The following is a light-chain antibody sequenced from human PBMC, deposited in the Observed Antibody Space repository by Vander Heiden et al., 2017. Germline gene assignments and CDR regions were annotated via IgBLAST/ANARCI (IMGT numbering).Light chain of an antibody. J-gene: IGKJ4*01. Sequence: QMTQSPSSMSASVGDRISITCRASQSINYYLNLLQPKPGKAPNLLIFGASTLESGVPSRFSASGSGTDFTLTITTLQPEYFATSYCAQTFKTPCFGGGTKLEIK. V-gene: IGKV1-39*01. CDR1: QSINYY. CDR3: AQTFKTPC. CDR2: GAS.